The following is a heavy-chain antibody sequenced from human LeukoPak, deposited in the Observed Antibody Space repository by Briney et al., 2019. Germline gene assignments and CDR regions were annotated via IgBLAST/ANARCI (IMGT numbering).Heavy chain of an antibody. V-gene: IGHV1-2*02. D-gene: IGHD3-10*01. CDR2: INPNSGGT. CDR3: ARVSMVRGVIGWFDP. CDR1: GYTFTGYY. Sequence: VAPVKVSCKASGYTFTGYYMRWVRQAPGQGLEWMGWINPNSGGTNYAQKFQGRVTMTRDTSISTAYMELSRLRSDDTAVYYCARVSMVRGVIGWFDPWGQGTLVTVSS. J-gene: IGHJ5*02.